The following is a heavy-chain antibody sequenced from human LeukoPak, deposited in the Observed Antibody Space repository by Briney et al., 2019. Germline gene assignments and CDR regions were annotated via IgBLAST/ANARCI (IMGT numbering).Heavy chain of an antibody. CDR2: IYHSGST. V-gene: IGHV4-30-2*01. CDR1: GGSISSGGYY. D-gene: IGHD3-16*01. Sequence: SQTLSLTCTVSGGSISSGGYYWSWIRQPPGKGLEWIGYIYHSGSTYYNPSLKSRVTISVDRSKNQFSLKLSSVTAADTAVYYCARDSAPWGPPRDYWGQGTLVTVSS. CDR3: ARDSAPWGPPRDY. J-gene: IGHJ4*02.